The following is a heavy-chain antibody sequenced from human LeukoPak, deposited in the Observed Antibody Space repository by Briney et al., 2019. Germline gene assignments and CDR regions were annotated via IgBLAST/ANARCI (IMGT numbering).Heavy chain of an antibody. CDR2: IYHSGST. D-gene: IGHD3-22*01. J-gene: IGHJ4*02. Sequence: KPSETLSLTCTVSGYSISSGYYWGWIRQPPGKGLEWIGSIYHSGSTYYNPSLKSRVTISVDTSKNQFSLKLNSVTAADTAVYFCGRLDDYDYSAWWGQGILVTVSS. CDR3: GRLDDYDYSAW. V-gene: IGHV4-38-2*02. CDR1: GYSISSGYY.